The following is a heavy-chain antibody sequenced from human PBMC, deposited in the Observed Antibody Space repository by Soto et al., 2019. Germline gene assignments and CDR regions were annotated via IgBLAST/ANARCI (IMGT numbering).Heavy chain of an antibody. CDR3: AKDGGGAPIFGVVNNWFDP. J-gene: IGHJ5*02. CDR2: ISGSGTRT. D-gene: IGHD3-3*01. Sequence: GGSLRLTCAASGFTFSNYAMSWVRQAPGKGLEWVSAISGSGTRTYYADSVKGRFAISRDNSKNTLYLQMNSLRAEDTAVYYCAKDGGGAPIFGVVNNWFDPWGQGTLVTVSS. V-gene: IGHV3-23*01. CDR1: GFTFSNYA.